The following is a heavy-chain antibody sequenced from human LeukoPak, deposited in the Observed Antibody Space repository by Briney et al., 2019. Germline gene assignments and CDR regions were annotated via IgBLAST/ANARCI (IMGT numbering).Heavy chain of an antibody. D-gene: IGHD6-13*01. CDR2: INSDGSST. CDR3: HGSWGPGHYYYYGMDV. J-gene: IGHJ6*02. V-gene: IGHV3-74*01. CDR1: GFTFSSYW. Sequence: GSLRLSCAASGFTFSSYWMHWIRQAPGKGLVWVSRINSDGSSTSYADSVKGRFTISRDNAKNTLYLQMNSLRAEDTAVYYCHGSWGPGHYYYYGMDVWGQGTTVTVSS.